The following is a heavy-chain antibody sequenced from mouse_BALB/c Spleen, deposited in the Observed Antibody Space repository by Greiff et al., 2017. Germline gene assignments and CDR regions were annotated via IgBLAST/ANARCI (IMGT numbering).Heavy chain of an antibody. V-gene: IGHV1S81*02. J-gene: IGHJ3*01. D-gene: IGHD2-4*01. Sequence: QVQLQQSGAELVKPGASVKLSCKASGYTFTSYYMYWVKQRPGQGLEWIGEINPSNGGTNFNEKFKSKATLTVDKSSSTAYMQLSSLTSEDSAVYYCTREGLYDYDGSAWFAYWGQGTLVTVSA. CDR2: INPSNGGT. CDR1: GYTFTSYY. CDR3: TREGLYDYDGSAWFAY.